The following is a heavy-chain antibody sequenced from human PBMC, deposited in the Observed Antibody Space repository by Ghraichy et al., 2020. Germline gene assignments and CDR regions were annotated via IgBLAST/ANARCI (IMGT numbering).Heavy chain of an antibody. Sequence: GALTLSCAASGFTFSSYDMHWVRQATGKGLEWVSAIGTAGDTYYPGSVKGRFTISRENAKNSLYLQMNSLRAGDTAVYYCARGDGGVWGQGTTVTVSS. J-gene: IGHJ6*02. CDR2: IGTAGDT. CDR3: ARGDGGV. V-gene: IGHV3-13*04. CDR1: GFTFSSYD.